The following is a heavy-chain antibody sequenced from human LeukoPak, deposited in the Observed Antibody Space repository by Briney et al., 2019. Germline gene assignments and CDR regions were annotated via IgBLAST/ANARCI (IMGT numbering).Heavy chain of an antibody. J-gene: IGHJ4*02. CDR1: GLTVSSNH. V-gene: IGHV3-53*01. Sequence: GSLRLSCAASGLTVSSNHMSWVRQAPGKGLEWVSLIKSDGTTEYADSVKGRFTISRDNSKNTLFLQMNSLRVEDTAAYYCARLRRGYWGRGTPVTVSS. CDR3: ARLRRGY. CDR2: IKSDGTT.